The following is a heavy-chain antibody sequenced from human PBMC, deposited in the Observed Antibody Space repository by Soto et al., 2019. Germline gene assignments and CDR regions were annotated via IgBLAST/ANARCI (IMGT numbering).Heavy chain of an antibody. V-gene: IGHV3-33*01. CDR2: IWYDGSNK. D-gene: IGHD3-16*02. J-gene: IGHJ4*02. CDR1: GFTFSSYG. Sequence: LRLSCAASGFTFSSYGMHWVRQAPGKGLEWVAVIWYDGSNKYYADSVKGRFTISRDNSKNTLYLQMNSLRAEDTAVYYCAREPSYDYVWGSYRSPPDYWGQGTLVTVSS. CDR3: AREPSYDYVWGSYRSPPDY.